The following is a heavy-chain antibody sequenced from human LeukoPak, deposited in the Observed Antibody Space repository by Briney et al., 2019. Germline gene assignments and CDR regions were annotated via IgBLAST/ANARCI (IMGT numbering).Heavy chain of an antibody. Sequence: ASVKVSCKASGYTFTGYYMHWVRQTPGQGLEWMGWINPNSGGTNYAQKFQGRVTMTRDTSISTAYMELSRLRSDDTAVYYCARPIAAAAGWFDPWGQGTLVTVSS. V-gene: IGHV1-2*02. J-gene: IGHJ5*02. CDR1: GYTFTGYY. CDR3: ARPIAAAAGWFDP. D-gene: IGHD6-13*01. CDR2: INPNSGGT.